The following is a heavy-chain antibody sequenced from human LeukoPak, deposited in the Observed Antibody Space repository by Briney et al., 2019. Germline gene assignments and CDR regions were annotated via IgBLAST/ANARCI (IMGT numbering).Heavy chain of an antibody. D-gene: IGHD1-26*01. Sequence: GGSLRLSCAASGFTVSSNYMSWVRQAPGKGLEWVSAISGSGGSTYYADSVKGRFTISRDNSKNTLYLQMNSLRAEDTAVYYCAKSRVGATTLFDYWGQGTLVTVSS. CDR2: ISGSGGST. CDR3: AKSRVGATTLFDY. J-gene: IGHJ4*02. CDR1: GFTVSSNY. V-gene: IGHV3-23*01.